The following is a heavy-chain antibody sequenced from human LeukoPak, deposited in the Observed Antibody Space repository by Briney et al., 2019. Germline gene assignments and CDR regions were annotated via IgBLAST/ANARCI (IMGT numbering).Heavy chain of an antibody. Sequence: PETLSLTCAVHGGSFTDYYWNWIRHPPGKRLEWIGEIHHSGSATYKPPLSSRVAMSVDTTKDQFALNLTSVTAADTAVYYCARRPLAGTGANWFDPWGQGTLVTVSS. CDR1: GGSFTDYY. CDR2: IHHSGSA. D-gene: IGHD6-19*01. J-gene: IGHJ5*02. V-gene: IGHV4-34*01. CDR3: ARRPLAGTGANWFDP.